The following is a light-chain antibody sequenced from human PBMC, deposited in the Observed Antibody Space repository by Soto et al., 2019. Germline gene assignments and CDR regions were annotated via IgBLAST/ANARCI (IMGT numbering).Light chain of an antibody. V-gene: IGKV3-15*01. CDR1: QSVSSN. J-gene: IGKJ1*01. CDR2: GAS. Sequence: EIVMTQSPATLSVSPGERATLSCRASQSVSSNLAWYQQKPGQAPRLLIYGASTRATGIPARFSGSGSGTEFTLTISSLQSEDVAVYYCQQYNNVPWTFGQGTKVDIK. CDR3: QQYNNVPWT.